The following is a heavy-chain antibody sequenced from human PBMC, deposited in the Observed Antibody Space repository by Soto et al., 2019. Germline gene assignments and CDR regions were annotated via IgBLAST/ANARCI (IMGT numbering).Heavy chain of an antibody. CDR1: GGTFSSYA. CDR2: IIPIFDTA. D-gene: IGHD2-2*01. Sequence: QVQLVQSGAEVKKPGSSVKVSCKASGGTFSSYAISWVRKAPGQGLEWMEGIIPIFDTANYAQKFQGRVTVTGDESTSTAYMELSSLRSEDTAVYYCARHDCISTSCYYYYYYGMDVLGQGTTVTVSS. CDR3: ARHDCISTSCYYYYYYGMDV. V-gene: IGHV1-69*12. J-gene: IGHJ6*02.